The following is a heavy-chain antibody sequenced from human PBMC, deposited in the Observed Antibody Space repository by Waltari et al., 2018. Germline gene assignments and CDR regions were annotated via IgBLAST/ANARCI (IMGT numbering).Heavy chain of an antibody. V-gene: IGHV3-23*01. Sequence: EVQLLESGGGLVQPGGSLSLSCAASGFPLSSYAMRCVRHAPGRGLEWVSAISGSGGSTYYTDSVKGRFTISRDNSKNTLYLQMNSLRAEDTAVYYCAKDRSPPTVTNEADYWGQGTLVTVSS. CDR3: AKDRSPPTVTNEADY. CDR2: ISGSGGST. CDR1: GFPLSSYA. D-gene: IGHD4-17*01. J-gene: IGHJ4*02.